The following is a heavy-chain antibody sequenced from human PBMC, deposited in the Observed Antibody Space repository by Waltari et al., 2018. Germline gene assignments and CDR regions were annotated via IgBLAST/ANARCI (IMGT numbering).Heavy chain of an antibody. CDR2: ISGSGGTT. V-gene: IGHV3-23*04. CDR3: AKSSGSYYEVFDY. D-gene: IGHD1-26*01. Sequence: EVRLVESGGGLVQPGGSLSLSCAASGFALAHYGMSWVRQAPGKGLECVSSISGSGGTTYYADSVKGRFTMSKYNSKNTLFLQMNSLRVDDTADYYCAKSSGSYYEVFDYWGRGTLVTVSS. J-gene: IGHJ4*02. CDR1: GFALAHYG.